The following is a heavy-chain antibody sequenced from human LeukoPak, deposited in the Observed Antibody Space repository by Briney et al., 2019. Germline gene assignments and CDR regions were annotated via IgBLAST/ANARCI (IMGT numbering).Heavy chain of an antibody. Sequence: SLRLSCAASGFTFSSYAMHWVRQAPGKGLEWVALISYDGSNKYYADSVKGRFTISRDNSKNTLYLQMNSLRAEDTAVYYCARGGSYYPAWGQGTLVTVSS. D-gene: IGHD1-26*01. CDR2: ISYDGSNK. CDR3: ARGGSYYPA. J-gene: IGHJ5*02. CDR1: GFTFSSYA. V-gene: IGHV3-30*14.